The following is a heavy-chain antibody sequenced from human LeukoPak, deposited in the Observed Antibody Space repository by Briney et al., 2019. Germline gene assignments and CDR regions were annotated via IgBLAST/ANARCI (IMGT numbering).Heavy chain of an antibody. V-gene: IGHV3-21*01. CDR3: ARAGNYRFDY. CDR2: ISSSSSYI. J-gene: IGHJ4*02. CDR1: GFTFSSYS. D-gene: IGHD1-7*01. Sequence: KPGGSLRLSCAASGFTFSSYSMNWVRQAPGKGLEWVSSISSSSSYIYYADSVKGRFTISRDNAKNTLYLQMNSLRAEDTAVYCCARAGNYRFDYWGQGTLVTVSS.